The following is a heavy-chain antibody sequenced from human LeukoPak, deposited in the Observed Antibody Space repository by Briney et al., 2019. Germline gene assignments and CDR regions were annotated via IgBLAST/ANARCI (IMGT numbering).Heavy chain of an antibody. D-gene: IGHD1-26*01. CDR1: GYTFTSYG. CDR3: ARGFRGGSYYYDAFDI. V-gene: IGHV1-18*01. J-gene: IGHJ3*02. CDR2: ISAYNGNT. Sequence: GASVKVSCKASGYTFTSYGISWVRQAPGQGLEWMGWISAYNGNTNYAQKLQGRVTMTTDTSTSTAYMELRSLRSDDTAVYYCARGFRGGSYYYDAFDIWGQGTMVTVSS.